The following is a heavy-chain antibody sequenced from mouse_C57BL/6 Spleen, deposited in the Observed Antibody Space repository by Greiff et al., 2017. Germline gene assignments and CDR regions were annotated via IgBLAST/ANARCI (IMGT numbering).Heavy chain of an antibody. CDR2: IDPANGNT. D-gene: IGHD2-1*01. Sequence: EVKLVESVAELVRPGASVKLSCTASGFNIKNTYMHWVKQRPEQGLEWIGRIDPANGNTKYAPKFQGKATITADTSSNTAYLQLSSLTSEDTAIYYCARSDYYGNYDAMDYWGQGTSVTVSS. CDR1: GFNIKNTY. J-gene: IGHJ4*01. CDR3: ARSDYYGNYDAMDY. V-gene: IGHV14-3*01.